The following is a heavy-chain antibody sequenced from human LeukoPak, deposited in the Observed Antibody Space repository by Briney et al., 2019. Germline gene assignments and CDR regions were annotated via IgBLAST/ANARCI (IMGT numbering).Heavy chain of an antibody. J-gene: IGHJ4*02. CDR2: IFYSGST. CDR3: ARSSGWYFWAVDY. Sequence: PSETLSLTCTVSSGSISTSNYYWGWVRQPPGKALEWIGNIFYSGSTYYSPSLKSRVTISVDTSKNQFSLKLSSVTAADTAVYYCARSSGWYFWAVDYWGQGTLVTVSS. D-gene: IGHD6-19*01. V-gene: IGHV4-39*07. CDR1: SGSISTSNYY.